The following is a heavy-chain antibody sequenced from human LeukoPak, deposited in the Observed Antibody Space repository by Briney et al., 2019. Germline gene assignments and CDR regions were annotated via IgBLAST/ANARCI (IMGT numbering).Heavy chain of an antibody. V-gene: IGHV3-23*01. Sequence: GGSLRLSSAASGFSFSNYAMTWVRQAPGKGLEWVSGISGGGGSIYYADFVKGRFTISRDNSKNTVYLQMNSLRAEDTAVYYCAKCARIDWLPIDYWGQGTLVTVSS. D-gene: IGHD3-9*01. CDR2: ISGGGGSI. CDR1: GFSFSNYA. J-gene: IGHJ4*02. CDR3: AKCARIDWLPIDY.